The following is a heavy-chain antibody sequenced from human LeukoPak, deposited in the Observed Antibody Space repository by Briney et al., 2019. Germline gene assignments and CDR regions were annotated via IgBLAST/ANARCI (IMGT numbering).Heavy chain of an antibody. Sequence: PSETPSLTCAVSGYSISSGYYWGWIRQPPGKGLEWIGSIYHSGSTYYNPSLKSRVTISVDTSKNQFSLKLSSVTAADTAVYYCARASLIAAAGLFDYWGQGALVTVSS. CDR1: GYSISSGYY. D-gene: IGHD6-13*01. CDR2: IYHSGST. CDR3: ARASLIAAAGLFDY. V-gene: IGHV4-38-2*01. J-gene: IGHJ4*02.